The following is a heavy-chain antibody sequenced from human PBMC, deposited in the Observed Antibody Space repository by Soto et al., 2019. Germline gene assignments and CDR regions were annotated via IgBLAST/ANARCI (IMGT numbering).Heavy chain of an antibody. J-gene: IGHJ6*02. CDR3: ARQDIVVVPAADRLDNYYYYYGMDV. CDR1: GYSFTSYW. D-gene: IGHD2-2*01. Sequence: GESLKISCKGSGYSFTSYWIGWVRQMPGKGLEWMGIIYPGDSDTRYSPSFQGQVTISADKSISTAYLQWSSLKASDTAMYYCARQDIVVVPAADRLDNYYYYYGMDVWGQGTTVTVSS. CDR2: IYPGDSDT. V-gene: IGHV5-51*01.